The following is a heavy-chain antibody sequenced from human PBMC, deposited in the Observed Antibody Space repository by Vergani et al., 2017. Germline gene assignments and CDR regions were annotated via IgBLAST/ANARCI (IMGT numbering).Heavy chain of an antibody. CDR2: ISGSGGST. D-gene: IGHD3-9*01. J-gene: IGHJ4*02. CDR1: GFTFSSYA. V-gene: IGHV3-23*01. CDR3: AGEYFSGNSALDY. Sequence: EVQLLESGGGLVQPGGSLRLSCAASGFTFSSYAMSWVRQAPGKGLEWVSVISGSGGSTYYADSVKGRFTISRDNSKSTVYLQMNSLRAGDTAVYYCAGEYFSGNSALDYWGQGTLVTVSS.